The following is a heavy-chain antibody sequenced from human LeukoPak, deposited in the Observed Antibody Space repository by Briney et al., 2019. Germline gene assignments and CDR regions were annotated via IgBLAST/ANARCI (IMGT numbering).Heavy chain of an antibody. CDR1: RFTFSNYA. Sequence: PGGSLRLSCAASRFTFSNYAMTWVRQAPRKGLEWVSTISGSGGSTYYADSVKGRFTISRDNSKNTLYLQMNSLRAEDTALYYCAKHGHDSSGFDYWGQGTLVTVSS. CDR2: ISGSGGST. V-gene: IGHV3-23*01. J-gene: IGHJ4*02. CDR3: AKHGHDSSGFDY. D-gene: IGHD3-22*01.